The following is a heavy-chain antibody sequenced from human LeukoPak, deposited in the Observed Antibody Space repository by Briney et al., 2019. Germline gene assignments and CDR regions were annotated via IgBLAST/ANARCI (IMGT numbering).Heavy chain of an antibody. CDR2: ISSDGSNK. D-gene: IGHD1-26*01. CDR3: ARGGIVGPTSYFYYGMDV. J-gene: IGHJ6*02. Sequence: GGSLRLSCAASGFTFSSYAMHWVRQAPGEGLEWVAVISSDGSNKYYADSVKGRFTISRDNSKNTLYLQMNSLRAEDTAVYYCARGGIVGPTSYFYYGMDVWGQGTTVTVSS. CDR1: GFTFSSYA. V-gene: IGHV3-30-3*01.